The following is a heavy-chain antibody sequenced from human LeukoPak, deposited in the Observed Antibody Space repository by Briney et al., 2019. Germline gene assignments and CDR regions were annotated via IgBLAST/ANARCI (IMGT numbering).Heavy chain of an antibody. J-gene: IGHJ6*02. D-gene: IGHD6-19*01. CDR2: IIPILGIA. CDR3: AKETIAVAGTDYYYGMDV. V-gene: IGHV1-69*04. CDR1: GGTFSSYA. Sequence: GASVKVSCKASGGTFSSYAISWVRQAPGQGLEWMGRIIPILGIANYAQKFQGRVTITADKSTSTAYMELSSLRSEDTAVYYCAKETIAVAGTDYYYGMDVWGQGTTVTVSS.